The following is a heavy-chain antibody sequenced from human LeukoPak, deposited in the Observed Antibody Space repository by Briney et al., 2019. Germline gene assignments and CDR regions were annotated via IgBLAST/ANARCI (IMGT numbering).Heavy chain of an antibody. Sequence: GGSLRLSCAASGFTFSSYSMNWVRRAPGKGLEWVSSISSSSSYIYYADSVKGRFTISRDNAKNSLYLQMNSLRAEDTAVYYCAREIPGIAAAGDNNWFDPWSQGTLVTVSS. CDR2: ISSSSSYI. J-gene: IGHJ5*02. CDR1: GFTFSSYS. D-gene: IGHD6-13*01. CDR3: AREIPGIAAAGDNNWFDP. V-gene: IGHV3-21*01.